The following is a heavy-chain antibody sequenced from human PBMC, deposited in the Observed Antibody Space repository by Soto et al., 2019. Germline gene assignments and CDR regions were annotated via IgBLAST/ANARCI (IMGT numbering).Heavy chain of an antibody. V-gene: IGHV4-31*03. CDR2: IFYSGNT. Sequence: SETLSLTCSVSGGSISSGCHYWSWIRQHPGKGLEWIGYIFYSGNTYYNPSLKSRIILSVDTSKNQFSLKLSSVTAADTAIYYCARVVDASGPYFDSCGQGTPVTLSS. CDR1: GGSISSGCHY. CDR3: ARVVDASGPYFDS. D-gene: IGHD2-15*01. J-gene: IGHJ4*02.